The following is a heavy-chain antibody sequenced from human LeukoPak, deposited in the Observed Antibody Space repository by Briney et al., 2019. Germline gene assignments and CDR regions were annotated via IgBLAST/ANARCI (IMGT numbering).Heavy chain of an antibody. J-gene: IGHJ4*02. Sequence: PGGSLRLSCAASGFTFGSYSMSWVRQAPGKGLEWVSSISGSGDNTYYADSVRGRFTISRDNSKNTLFLQMNSLRAEDTAVYYCAKADRRSDLPYYFDYWGQGTLVTVSS. CDR1: GFTFGSYS. V-gene: IGHV3-23*01. CDR3: AKADRRSDLPYYFDY. CDR2: ISGSGDNT.